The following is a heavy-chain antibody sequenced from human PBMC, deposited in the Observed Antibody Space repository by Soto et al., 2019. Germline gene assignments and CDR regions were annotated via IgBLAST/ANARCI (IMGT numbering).Heavy chain of an antibody. CDR3: ARESEDLTSNFDY. V-gene: IGHV3-21*06. CDR2: ISSTTNYI. CDR1: GFTFTRYS. J-gene: IGHJ4*02. Sequence: GSLRLSCAASGFTFTRYSMNWVRQAPGQGLEWVSSISSTTNYIYYGDSMKGRFTITRDNAKNSLYLEMNSLRAEDTAVYYCARESEDLTSNFDYWGQGTLVTVSS.